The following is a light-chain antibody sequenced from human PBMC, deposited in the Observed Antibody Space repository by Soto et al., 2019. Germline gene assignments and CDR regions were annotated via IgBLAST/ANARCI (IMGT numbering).Light chain of an antibody. CDR2: DEY. J-gene: IGKJ1*01. CDR3: QERTSWPPWT. V-gene: IGKV3-11*01. CDR1: QSVRSSY. Sequence: EIVLTQSPGPLSLSPGERATLSCRASQSVRSSYLAWYQQQPGPAPRLLIYDEYKRASGIPARFSGSGSGTDFTLTISSLEPDDFAVYYCQERTSWPPWTFGQGTKVDI.